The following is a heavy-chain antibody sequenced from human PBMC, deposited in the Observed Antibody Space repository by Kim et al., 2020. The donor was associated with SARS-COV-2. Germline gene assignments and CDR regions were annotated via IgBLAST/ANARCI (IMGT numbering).Heavy chain of an antibody. CDR2: IYYSGST. CDR3: ARAPYCTNGVCYRSFYYY. V-gene: IGHV4-59*13. D-gene: IGHD2-8*01. CDR1: GGSISSYY. Sequence: ETLSLTCTVSGGSISSYYWSWIRQPPGKGLEWIGHIYYSGSTNYNPSLKSRLTISADTSKNKFSLKLSSVTAADTAVYYCARAPYCTNGVCYRSFYYY. J-gene: IGHJ6*01.